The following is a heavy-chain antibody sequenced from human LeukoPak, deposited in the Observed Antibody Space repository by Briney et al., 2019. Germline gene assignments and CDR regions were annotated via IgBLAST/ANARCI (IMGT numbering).Heavy chain of an antibody. CDR3: AREVVPAAIAGGMDV. CDR2: ISYDGSNK. CDR1: GFTFSSYA. D-gene: IGHD2-2*02. Sequence: PGGSLRLSCAASGFTFSSYAMHWVRQAPGKGLEWVAVISYDGSNKYYADSVKGRFTISRDNSKNTLYLQMNSLRAEDAAVYYCAREVVPAAIAGGMDVWGKGTTVTVSS. V-gene: IGHV3-30*04. J-gene: IGHJ6*04.